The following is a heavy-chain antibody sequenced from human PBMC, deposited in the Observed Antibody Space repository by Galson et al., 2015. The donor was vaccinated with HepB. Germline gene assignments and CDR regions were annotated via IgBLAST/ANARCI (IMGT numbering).Heavy chain of an antibody. V-gene: IGHV3-53*01. CDR3: ARGPEDFWSGYLSYYYYYMDV. CDR1: GFTVSSNY. CDR2: IYSGGST. J-gene: IGHJ6*03. D-gene: IGHD3-3*01. Sequence: SLRLSCAASGFTVSSNYMSWVRQAPGKGLEWVSVIYSGGSTYYADSVKGRFTISRDNSKNTLYLQMNSLRAEDTAVYYCARGPEDFWSGYLSYYYYYMDVWGKGTTVTVSS.